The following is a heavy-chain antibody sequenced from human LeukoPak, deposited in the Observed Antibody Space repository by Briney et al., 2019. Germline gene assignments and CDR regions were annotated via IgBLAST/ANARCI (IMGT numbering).Heavy chain of an antibody. Sequence: GSLRLSCAASGFTFTSYSMNWVRQAPGKGLEWVSSISSDCSYIYYADSVKGRFTISRDNSKNTLYLQMNSLRAEDTAVYYCAKVEPKYYYDSSGTGHNWFDPWGQGTLVTVSS. CDR1: GFTFTSYS. CDR2: ISSDCSYI. V-gene: IGHV3-21*04. CDR3: AKVEPKYYYDSSGTGHNWFDP. D-gene: IGHD3-22*01. J-gene: IGHJ5*02.